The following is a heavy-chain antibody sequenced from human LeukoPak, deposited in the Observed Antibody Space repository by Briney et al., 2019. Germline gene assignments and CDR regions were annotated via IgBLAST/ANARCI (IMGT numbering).Heavy chain of an antibody. CDR3: ARETYGDNWFDP. V-gene: IGHV1-69*06. CDR2: IIPIFGTT. CDR1: GYTFTSYG. J-gene: IGHJ5*02. Sequence: GASVKVSCKASGYTFTSYGINWVRQAPGQGLEWMGGIIPIFGTTNYAQKFQGRVTITADKLTSTAYMELTSLRSVDTAVYYCARETYGDNWFDPWGQGTLVTVSS. D-gene: IGHD3-10*01.